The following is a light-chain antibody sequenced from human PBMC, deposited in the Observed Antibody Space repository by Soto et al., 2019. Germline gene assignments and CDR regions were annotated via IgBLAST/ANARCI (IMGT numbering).Light chain of an antibody. CDR2: EIS. CDR3: MQATQFPYT. J-gene: IGKJ2*01. Sequence: IVMTQTPLASPVTLGQPASISCRSSQSLVHNNGNTYLSWLHQRPGQPPRPLIYEISNRFSGVPDRFSGSGAGADFTLRISRVAAEDVGVYYCMQATQFPYTFGQGTKLEIK. CDR1: QSLVHNNGNTY. V-gene: IGKV2-24*01.